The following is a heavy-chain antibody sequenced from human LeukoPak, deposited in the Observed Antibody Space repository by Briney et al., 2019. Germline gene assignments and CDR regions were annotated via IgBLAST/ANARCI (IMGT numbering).Heavy chain of an antibody. CDR3: ARSRGSSSGMVFWFDP. D-gene: IGHD3-10*01. CDR1: GSTVSSNY. CDR2: IYSGGST. Sequence: GGSLRLSCAASGSTVSSNYMSWVRQAPGKGLEWVSVIYSGGSTHYADSVKGRFTISRDNSKNTLYLQMNSLRAEDTAVYYCARSRGSSSGMVFWFDPWGQGTLVTVSS. J-gene: IGHJ5*02. V-gene: IGHV3-66*01.